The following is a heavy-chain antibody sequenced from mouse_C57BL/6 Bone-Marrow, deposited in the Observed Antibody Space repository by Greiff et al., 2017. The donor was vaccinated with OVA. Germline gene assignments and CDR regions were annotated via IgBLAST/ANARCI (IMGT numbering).Heavy chain of an antibody. CDR1: GYTFTSYG. CDR3: ARGGDSSGPP. V-gene: IGHV1-81*01. J-gene: IGHJ3*01. CDR2: IYPRSGNT. D-gene: IGHD3-2*02. Sequence: QVQLKQSGAELARPGASVKLSCKASGYTFTSYGISWVKQRTGQGLEWIGEIYPRSGNTYYNEKFKGKATLTADKSSSTAYMELRSLTSEDSAVYFCARGGDSSGPPWGQGTLVTVSA.